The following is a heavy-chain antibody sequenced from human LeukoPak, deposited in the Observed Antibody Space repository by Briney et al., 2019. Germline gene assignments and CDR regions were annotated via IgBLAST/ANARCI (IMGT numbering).Heavy chain of an antibody. CDR3: ARAQFMITFGGVISPNWFDP. D-gene: IGHD3-16*02. Sequence: ASVKVSCKASGYTFTSYYMHWVRQAPGQGLEWMGIINPSGGSTSYAQKFQGRVTMTRDTSTSTVYMELSSLRSEDTAVYYCARAQFMITFGGVISPNWFDPWGQGTLVTVSP. CDR2: INPSGGST. CDR1: GYTFTSYY. J-gene: IGHJ5*02. V-gene: IGHV1-46*01.